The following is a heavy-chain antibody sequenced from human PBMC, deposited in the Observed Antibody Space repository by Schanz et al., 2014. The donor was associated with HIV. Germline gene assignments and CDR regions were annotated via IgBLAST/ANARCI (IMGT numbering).Heavy chain of an antibody. Sequence: QVQLVQSGAEVKKPGSSVKVSCKASGGTFSIYAISWVRQALGQGPEWMGGILRLSGTPTYAQEFQDRVTINADESTNTAYLELRSLRSGDTAVYYCARGGYYEDEEGYSIDSFDVWGPGTVVTVS. CDR1: GGTFSIYA. D-gene: IGHD3-16*01. CDR2: ILRLSGTP. CDR3: ARGGYYEDEEGYSIDSFDV. V-gene: IGHV1-69*01. J-gene: IGHJ3*01.